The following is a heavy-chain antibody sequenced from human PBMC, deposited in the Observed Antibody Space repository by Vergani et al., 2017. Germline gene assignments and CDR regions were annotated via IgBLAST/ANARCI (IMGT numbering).Heavy chain of an antibody. J-gene: IGHJ4*02. CDR2: INHRGST. CDR3: ARAYCGGDCYYFDY. Sequence: QVQLQESGPGLVKSSQTLSLTCAVYGGSFSGYYWTWLRQPPGRGLEWIGEINHRGSTNYNPSLKSRVTIAVDTSKNQFSLTLSSVTAADTAVYYCARAYCGGDCYYFDYWGQGTLVTVSS. CDR1: GGSFSGYY. D-gene: IGHD2-21*02. V-gene: IGHV4-34*09.